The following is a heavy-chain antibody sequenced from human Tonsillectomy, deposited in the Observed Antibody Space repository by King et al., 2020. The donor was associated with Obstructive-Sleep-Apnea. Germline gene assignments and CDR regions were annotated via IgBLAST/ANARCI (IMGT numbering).Heavy chain of an antibody. CDR3: ARGSGNYYDSSGYYYPFDY. D-gene: IGHD3-22*01. CDR1: GFTVSSNY. V-gene: IGHV3-53*04. CDR2: IYSGGST. Sequence: QLVQSGGGLVQAGGSLRLSCTASGFTVSSNYMSWVRQAPGKGLEWVSVIYSGGSTYYADSVQGRFTISRHNSKNRVYLQMNSLRTEDTAVYFCARGSGNYYDSSGYYYPFDYWGQGTLVTVSS. J-gene: IGHJ4*02.